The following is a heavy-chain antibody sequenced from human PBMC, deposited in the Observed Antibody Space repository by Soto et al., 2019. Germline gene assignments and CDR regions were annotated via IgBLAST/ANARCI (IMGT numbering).Heavy chain of an antibody. V-gene: IGHV4-59*08. Sequence: PSETLSLTCTVSPGSLSSYYWSWIRQPPGKGLEWVGYIYYRGSTNYSPSLKSRVTISVDTSKNQFSLKLSSVTAADTAVYYCATLPPIGRDIRFPDYWGQGTLDPVSS. CDR1: PGSLSSYY. CDR2: IYYRGST. J-gene: IGHJ4*02. CDR3: ATLPPIGRDIRFPDY. D-gene: IGHD3-16*01.